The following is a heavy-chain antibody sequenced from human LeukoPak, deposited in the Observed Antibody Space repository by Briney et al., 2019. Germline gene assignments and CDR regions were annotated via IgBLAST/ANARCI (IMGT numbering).Heavy chain of an antibody. J-gene: IGHJ5*01. Sequence: TGGSLRLSCAASGFSFTNYAMSWVRQAPARGPEWVSSLRGDGETFYADSVKGRFTISRDNGKNSLYLHMDSLRAEDTAVYYCARLVGWGRFDSWGQGTLVTVSS. CDR2: LRGDGET. CDR1: GFSFTNYA. D-gene: IGHD3-16*01. V-gene: IGHV3-23*01. CDR3: ARLVGWGRFDS.